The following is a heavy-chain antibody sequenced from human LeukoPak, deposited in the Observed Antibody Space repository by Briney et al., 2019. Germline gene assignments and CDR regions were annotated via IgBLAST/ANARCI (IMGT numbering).Heavy chain of an antibody. CDR2: ISGSGGST. CDR1: GFTFSSYA. D-gene: IGHD3-22*01. J-gene: IGHJ4*02. CDR3: ANGAYNYYDSSGSPGSY. Sequence: GGSLRLSCAASGFTFSSYAMSWVRQAPGKGLEWVSAISGSGGSTYYADSVKGRFTISRDNSKNTLYLQMNSLRAEDTAVYYCANGAYNYYDSSGSPGSYWGQGTLVTVSS. V-gene: IGHV3-23*01.